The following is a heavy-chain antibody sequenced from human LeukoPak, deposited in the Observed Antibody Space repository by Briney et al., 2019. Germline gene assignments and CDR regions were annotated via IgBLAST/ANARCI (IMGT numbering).Heavy chain of an antibody. D-gene: IGHD3-22*01. V-gene: IGHV3-33*08. Sequence: GGSLRLSCAASGFTFSSYGMHWVRQAPGKGLEWVAVIWYDGSNKYYADSVKGRFTISRDNSKNTLYLQMNSLRAEDTAVYYCAREGNYYGSSGYFPFDIWGQGTMVTVSS. CDR1: GFTFSSYG. CDR3: AREGNYYGSSGYFPFDI. J-gene: IGHJ3*02. CDR2: IWYDGSNK.